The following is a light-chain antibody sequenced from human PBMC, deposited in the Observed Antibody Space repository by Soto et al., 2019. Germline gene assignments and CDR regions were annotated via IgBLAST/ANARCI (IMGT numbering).Light chain of an antibody. Sequence: AIQMTQSPSSLSASVGDRVTISCRASQGIGNALGWYQQKPGKPPKVMIYGASNLSSGVPPRFSGSGSGTGLSLAISSLQPEDSATYYCLQDINYPWTFGPGTKVEIK. CDR2: GAS. CDR1: QGIGNA. V-gene: IGKV1-6*01. J-gene: IGKJ1*01. CDR3: LQDINYPWT.